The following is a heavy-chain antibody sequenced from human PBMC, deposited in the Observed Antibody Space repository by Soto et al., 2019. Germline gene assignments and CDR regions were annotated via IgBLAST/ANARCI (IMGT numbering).Heavy chain of an antibody. CDR3: ARGPTDIVATHFDY. CDR2: INHSGST. V-gene: IGHV4-34*01. D-gene: IGHD5-12*01. J-gene: IGHJ4*02. CDR1: GGSFSGYY. Sequence: PSETLSLTCAVYGGSFSGYYWSWIRQPPGKGLEWIGEINHSGSTNYNPSLKSRVTISVDTSKNQFSLKLSSVTAADTAVYYCARGPTDIVATHFDYWGQGTLVTVSS.